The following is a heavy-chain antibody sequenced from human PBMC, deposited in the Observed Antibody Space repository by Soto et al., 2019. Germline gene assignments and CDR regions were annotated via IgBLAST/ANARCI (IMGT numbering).Heavy chain of an antibody. CDR1: GGTFSSYA. CDR2: IIPIFGTA. V-gene: IGHV1-69*06. Sequence: ASVKVSCKASGGTFSSYAISWVRQAPGQGLEWMGGIIPIFGTANYAQKFQGRVTITADKSTSTAYMELSSLRSEDTAVYYCARMRITGTTPAGYYYGMDVWGQGTTVNVS. CDR3: ARMRITGTTPAGYYYGMDV. D-gene: IGHD1-20*01. J-gene: IGHJ6*02.